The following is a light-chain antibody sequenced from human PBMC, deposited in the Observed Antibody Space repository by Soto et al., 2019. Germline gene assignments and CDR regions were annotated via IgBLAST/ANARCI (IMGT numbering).Light chain of an antibody. CDR1: QTVNTY. CDR2: AAS. J-gene: IGKJ5*01. CDR3: QQSYSTPIT. Sequence: DIQMTQSPSSLSASIGDRVTITCRASQTVNTYLHWYQQKPGKAPKLLIYAASNLQSGVPSRFSGSGSGTDFTLTINSLQPEDFATYSCQQSYSTPITFGQGTRLEI. V-gene: IGKV1-39*01.